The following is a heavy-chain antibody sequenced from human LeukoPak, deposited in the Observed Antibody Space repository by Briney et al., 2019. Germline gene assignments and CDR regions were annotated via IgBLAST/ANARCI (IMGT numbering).Heavy chain of an antibody. V-gene: IGHV3-7*01. CDR3: AREQDIVVVPAAGSNAFDI. J-gene: IGHJ3*02. Sequence: PGGSLRLSCAASGFTFSSYWMSWVRQAPGKGLEWVANIKQDGSEKYYVDSVKGRFTISGDNAKNSLYLQMNSLRAEDTAVYYCAREQDIVVVPAAGSNAFDIWGQGTMVTVSS. CDR1: GFTFSSYW. CDR2: IKQDGSEK. D-gene: IGHD2-2*01.